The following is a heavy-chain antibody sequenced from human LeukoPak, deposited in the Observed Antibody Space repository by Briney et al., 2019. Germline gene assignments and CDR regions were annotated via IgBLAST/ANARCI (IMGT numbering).Heavy chain of an antibody. Sequence: TSETLSLTCTVSGGSISSGSYYWSWIRQPAGKGLEWIGRIYTSGSTNYNPSLKSRVTISVDTSKNQFSLKLSSVTAADTAVYYCARDRSSSGYFDYWGQGTLVTVSS. V-gene: IGHV4-61*02. CDR3: ARDRSSSGYFDY. CDR2: IYTSGST. J-gene: IGHJ4*02. CDR1: GGSISSGSYY. D-gene: IGHD6-13*01.